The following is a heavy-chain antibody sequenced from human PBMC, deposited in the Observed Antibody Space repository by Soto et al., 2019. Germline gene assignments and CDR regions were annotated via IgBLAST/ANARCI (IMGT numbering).Heavy chain of an antibody. V-gene: IGHV4-59*08. Sequence: PSETLSLTCTVSGGSISSYYCSWFRQPPGEGLEWIGVFHYSGNTYYNPSLKSRVSMSVDTSKNQFSLKLSSVTAADTAVYYCARGSYYYDSSGYHHYWGQGTLVTVSS. CDR1: GGSISSYY. J-gene: IGHJ4*02. D-gene: IGHD3-22*01. CDR2: FHYSGNT. CDR3: ARGSYYYDSSGYHHY.